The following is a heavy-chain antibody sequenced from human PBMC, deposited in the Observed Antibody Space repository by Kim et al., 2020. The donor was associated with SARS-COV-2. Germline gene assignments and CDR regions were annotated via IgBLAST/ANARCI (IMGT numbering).Heavy chain of an antibody. Sequence: SETLSLTCTVSGGSISSYYWSWIRQPPGKGLEWIGYIYYSGSTNYNPSLKSRVIISVDTSKNQFSLKLSSVTAADTAVYYCARLGRGSSWSTTAFDIWGQGTMVTVSS. CDR1: GGSISSYY. CDR3: ARLGRGSSWSTTAFDI. V-gene: IGHV4-59*08. J-gene: IGHJ3*02. D-gene: IGHD6-13*01. CDR2: IYYSGST.